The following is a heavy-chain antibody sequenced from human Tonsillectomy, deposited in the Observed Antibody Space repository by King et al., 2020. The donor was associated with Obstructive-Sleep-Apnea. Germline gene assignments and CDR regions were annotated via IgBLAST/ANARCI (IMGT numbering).Heavy chain of an antibody. CDR2: IQNSGNT. CDR1: GYSISSGYY. D-gene: IGHD3-22*01. V-gene: IGHV4-38-2*02. Sequence: VQLQESGPGLVKPSETLSLTCTVAGYSISSGYYWGWIRQPPGKGLERIGRIQNSGNTYYNQSLNSRVTISVDTSKNQFSLKLSSVTAADTAVYFCARDHYYDSSGGSDYWGQGTLVTVSS. J-gene: IGHJ4*02. CDR3: ARDHYYDSSGGSDY.